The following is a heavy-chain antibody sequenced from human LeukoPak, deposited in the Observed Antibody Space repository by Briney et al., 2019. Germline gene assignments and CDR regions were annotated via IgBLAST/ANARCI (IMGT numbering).Heavy chain of an antibody. Sequence: GGSLRLSCAASGFTFSSYSMNWVRQAPGKGLEWVSSISSSSSYIYYADSVKGRFTISRDNAKNSLYLQMNSLRAEDTAVYYCARGVVPTPYYFDYWGQGTLVTASS. V-gene: IGHV3-21*01. D-gene: IGHD2-2*01. CDR1: GFTFSSYS. CDR3: ARGVVPTPYYFDY. J-gene: IGHJ4*02. CDR2: ISSSSSYI.